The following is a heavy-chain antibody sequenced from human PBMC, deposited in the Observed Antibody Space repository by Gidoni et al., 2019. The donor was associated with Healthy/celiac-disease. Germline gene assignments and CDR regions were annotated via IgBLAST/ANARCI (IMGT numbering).Heavy chain of an antibody. CDR3: ARDQRYYYDSSGYSWYDY. J-gene: IGHJ4*02. V-gene: IGHV3-53*01. CDR2: IYSGGST. D-gene: IGHD3-22*01. Sequence: APGKGLEWVSVIYSGGSTYYADSVKGRFTISRDNSKNTLYLQMNSLRAEDTAVYYCARDQRYYYDSSGYSWYDYWGQGTLVTVSS.